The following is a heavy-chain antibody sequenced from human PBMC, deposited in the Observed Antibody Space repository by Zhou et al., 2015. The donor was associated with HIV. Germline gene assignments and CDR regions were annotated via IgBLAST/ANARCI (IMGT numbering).Heavy chain of an antibody. V-gene: IGHV1-69*02. J-gene: IGHJ5*02. D-gene: IGHD2-2*01. CDR3: ARVGICSSTSCIPGWFDP. CDR2: IIPILGIA. Sequence: QVQLVQSGAEVKKPGSSVKVSCKASGGTFSSYTISWVRQAPGQGLEWMGRIIPILGIANYAQKFQGRVTITADKSTSTAYMELSSLRSEDTAVYYCARVGICSSTSCIPGWFDPWGEEPVVTVSS. CDR1: GGTFSSYT.